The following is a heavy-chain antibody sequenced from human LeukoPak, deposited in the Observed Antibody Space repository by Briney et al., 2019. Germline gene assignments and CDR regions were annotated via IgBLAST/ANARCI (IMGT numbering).Heavy chain of an antibody. CDR2: IYYSGST. CDR1: GGSISSYY. Sequence: PSETLSLTCTVSGGSISSYYWSWIRQPPGKGLEWIGYIYYSGSTNYNPSLKSRVTISVDTSKNQFSLKLSSVTAADTAVYYCARYVRYSSGWTHFDYWGQGTLVTVSS. V-gene: IGHV4-59*08. CDR3: ARYVRYSSGWTHFDY. J-gene: IGHJ4*02. D-gene: IGHD6-19*01.